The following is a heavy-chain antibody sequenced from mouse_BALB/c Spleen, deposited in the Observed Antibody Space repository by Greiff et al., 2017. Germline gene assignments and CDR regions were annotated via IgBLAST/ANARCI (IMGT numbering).Heavy chain of an antibody. V-gene: IGHV1-15*01. CDR1: GYTFTDYE. CDR2: IDPETGGT. D-gene: IGHD2-2*01. J-gene: IGHJ4*01. Sequence: QVQLQQSGAELVRPGASVTLSCKASGYTFTDYEMHWVKQTPVHGLEWIGAIDPETGGTAYNQKFKGKATLTADKSSSTAYMELRSLTSEDSAVYYCTRWLSYAMDYWGQGTSVTVSS. CDR3: TRWLSYAMDY.